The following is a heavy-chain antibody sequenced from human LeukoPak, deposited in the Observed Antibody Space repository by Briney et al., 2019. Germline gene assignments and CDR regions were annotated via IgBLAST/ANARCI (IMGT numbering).Heavy chain of an antibody. J-gene: IGHJ4*02. V-gene: IGHV3-9*01. CDR1: GFTFDDYA. Sequence: GGSLRLSCAASGFTFDDYAMHWVRQAPGKGLEWVSGISWNSGSIGYADSVKGRFTISRDNAKNSLYLQMNSLRPEDTALYYCAKGPRITWIDYWGQGTLVTFSS. D-gene: IGHD2/OR15-2a*01. CDR3: AKGPRITWIDY. CDR2: ISWNSGSI.